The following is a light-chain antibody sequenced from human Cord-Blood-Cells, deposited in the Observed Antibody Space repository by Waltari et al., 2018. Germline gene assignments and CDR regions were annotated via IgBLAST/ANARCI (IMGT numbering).Light chain of an antibody. Sequence: QSALTQPASVSGSPGQSITISCTGTSSDVGGYNYVSWYQQHPGKAPKLMIYEVSNLPSGVSNRFSGSKSGNTASLTISGLQAEDEAEYYCSSYTSSSTYVFGTGTKVTVL. CDR2: EVS. CDR1: SSDVGGYNY. V-gene: IGLV2-14*01. J-gene: IGLJ1*01. CDR3: SSYTSSSTYV.